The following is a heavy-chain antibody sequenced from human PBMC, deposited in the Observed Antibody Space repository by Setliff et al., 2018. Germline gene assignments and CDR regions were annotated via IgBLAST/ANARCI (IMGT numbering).Heavy chain of an antibody. Sequence: SETLSLTCTVSGVSISTGGNLWTWIRQPAGKGLEWIGRIHASGRPNSRVGRLYITDSPAYNPSLRSRVTSSVDKSKNRFSLNLSSVTAADTAVYYCAREGLTIFGVVIRRYYFDYWRQGTRVTVSS. CDR3: AREGLTIFGVVIRRYYFDY. CDR2: IHASGRP. CDR1: GVSISTGGNL. D-gene: IGHD3-3*01. V-gene: IGHV4-61*02. J-gene: IGHJ4*02.